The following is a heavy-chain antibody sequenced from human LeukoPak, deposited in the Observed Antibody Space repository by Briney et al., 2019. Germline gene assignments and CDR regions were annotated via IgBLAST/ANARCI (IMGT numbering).Heavy chain of an antibody. V-gene: IGHV3-7*03. D-gene: IGHD6-13*01. CDR3: ARVSRYSSSFVLPH. CDR2: IKQDGSEK. Sequence: GGSLRLSCAASGFTFSSYWMSWVRQAPGKGLEWVANIKQDGSEKYYVDSVKGRFTISRDNAKNSLYLQMNSLRAEDTAVYYCARVSRYSSSFVLPHWGQGTLVTVSS. J-gene: IGHJ4*02. CDR1: GFTFSSYW.